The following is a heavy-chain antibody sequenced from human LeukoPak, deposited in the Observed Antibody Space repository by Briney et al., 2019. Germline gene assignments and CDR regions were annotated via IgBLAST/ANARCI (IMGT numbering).Heavy chain of an antibody. D-gene: IGHD6-13*01. CDR2: ISISGDT. CDR1: GLTLSRCA. CDR3: AESIAANGTVY. J-gene: IGHJ4*02. V-gene: IGHV3-23*01. Sequence: GGSLRLSCAASGLTLSRCAMSWVRQAPGKGLEWVSSISISGDTYYADSVKGRFTISRDNSKNTVYLQMNSLRAEDTAIYYCAESIAANGTVYWGQGTQVTVSS.